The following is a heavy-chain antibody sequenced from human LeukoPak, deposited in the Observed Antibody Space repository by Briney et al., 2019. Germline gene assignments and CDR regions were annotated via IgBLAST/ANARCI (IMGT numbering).Heavy chain of an antibody. Sequence: GGSLRLSCAASGFTFSSYWMSWVRQAPGKGLEWVANIKPDGSEKYYVDSVKGRFTISRDNAKNSLHLQMNSLRAEDTAVYYCAKDLTTGTLSFDYWGQGTLVTVSS. CDR2: IKPDGSEK. D-gene: IGHD1-1*01. CDR1: GFTFSSYW. J-gene: IGHJ4*02. CDR3: AKDLTTGTLSFDY. V-gene: IGHV3-7*01.